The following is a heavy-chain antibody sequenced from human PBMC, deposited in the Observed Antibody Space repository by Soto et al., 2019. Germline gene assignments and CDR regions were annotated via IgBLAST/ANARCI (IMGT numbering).Heavy chain of an antibody. CDR2: INPNSGGT. CDR3: ARALFATLWYRYSYHGMDV. V-gene: IGHV1-2*04. J-gene: IGHJ6*02. Sequence: ASVKVSCEASGYTFTGYYMHWVRQAPGQGLEWMGWINPNSGGTNYAQKFQGWVTMTRDTSISTAYMELSRLRSDDTAVYYCARALFATLWYRYSYHGMDVWGQGNTVTVSS. D-gene: IGHD6-13*01. CDR1: GYTFTGYY.